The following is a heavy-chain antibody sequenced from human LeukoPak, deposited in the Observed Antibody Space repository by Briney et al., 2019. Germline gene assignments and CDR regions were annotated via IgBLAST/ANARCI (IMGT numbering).Heavy chain of an antibody. D-gene: IGHD3-16*01. J-gene: IGHJ4*02. V-gene: IGHV3-74*01. CDR2: INSDGTT. CDR3: ARTSPTSHFDF. Sequence: GGSLRLSCAASGFTFSRNWMHWVRQAPGKGLVWVSRINSDGTTNYADSVKGRFTISRDNARNTLYLQMNGLRAEDTALYYCARTSPTSHFDFWGQGTLVTVSS. CDR1: GFTFSRNW.